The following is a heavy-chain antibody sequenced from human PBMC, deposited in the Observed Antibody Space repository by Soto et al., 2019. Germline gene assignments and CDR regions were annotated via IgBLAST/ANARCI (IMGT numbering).Heavy chain of an antibody. D-gene: IGHD5-18*01. CDR2: MNPNSGNA. V-gene: IGHV1-8*01. CDR3: ARHRAMVPGDF. CDR1: GYTFTSYD. J-gene: IGHJ4*02. Sequence: QVQLVQSGAEVTKPGASVKVSCKASGYTFTSYDINWVRQATGQRPEWMGWMNPNSGNAGYAEKFQGRVTMTRDTSISTAYMELSGLTSDDTAVYYCARHRAMVPGDFWGQGTLVTVS.